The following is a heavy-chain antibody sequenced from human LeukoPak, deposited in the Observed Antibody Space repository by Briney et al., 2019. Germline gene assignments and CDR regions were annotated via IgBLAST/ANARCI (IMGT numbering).Heavy chain of an antibody. Sequence: PSETLSLTCAVYGGSFSGYYWSWIRQPPGKGLEWIREINHSGSTNYNPSLKSRVTISVDTSKNQFSLKLSSVTVADTAVYYCASSGSIWGYYYYYGMDVWGKGTTVTVSS. CDR1: GGSFSGYY. V-gene: IGHV4-34*01. CDR3: ASSGSIWGYYYYYGMDV. J-gene: IGHJ6*04. CDR2: INHSGST. D-gene: IGHD7-27*01.